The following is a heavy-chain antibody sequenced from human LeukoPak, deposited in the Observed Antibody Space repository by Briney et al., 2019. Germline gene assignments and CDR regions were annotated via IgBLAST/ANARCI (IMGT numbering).Heavy chain of an antibody. V-gene: IGHV1-69*04. D-gene: IGHD6-19*01. CDR3: ARLGVAVAATGKNYFDY. CDR2: IITILGIA. Sequence: VASVKVSCKASGGTFSSYAISWVRQAPGQGLEWMGRIITILGIANYAQKFQGRVTITADKSTSTAYMELRSLRSEDTAVYYCARLGVAVAATGKNYFDYWGQGTLVTVSS. J-gene: IGHJ4*02. CDR1: GGTFSSYA.